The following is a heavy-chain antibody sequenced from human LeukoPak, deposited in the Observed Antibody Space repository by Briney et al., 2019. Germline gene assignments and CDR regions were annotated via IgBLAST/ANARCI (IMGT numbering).Heavy chain of an antibody. CDR1: GFTFSSYA. Sequence: PGGSLRLSCAASGFTFSSYAMSWVRQAPGKGLEWVSYISSSGSTIYYADSVKGRFTISRDNAKNSLYLQMNSLRAEDTAVYYCARGGWEHSSGWYKVRDWGQGTLVTVSS. CDR3: ARGGWEHSSGWYKVRD. CDR2: ISSSGSTI. V-gene: IGHV3-48*04. D-gene: IGHD6-19*01. J-gene: IGHJ4*02.